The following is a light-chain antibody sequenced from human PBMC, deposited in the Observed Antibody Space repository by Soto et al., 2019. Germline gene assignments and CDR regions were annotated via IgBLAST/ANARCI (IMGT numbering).Light chain of an antibody. Sequence: DIVMTQSPDSLAVSLGERATINCKSSQSVLYSSNNKNDLAWYQQKPGQPPRLLIYWASTRESGVPDRFSGSGSGTDFTLTISSLQAEDVAVYYCQQYYGAPFTFGPGTTVDIK. CDR2: WAS. CDR1: QSVLYSSNNKND. CDR3: QQYYGAPFT. V-gene: IGKV4-1*01. J-gene: IGKJ3*01.